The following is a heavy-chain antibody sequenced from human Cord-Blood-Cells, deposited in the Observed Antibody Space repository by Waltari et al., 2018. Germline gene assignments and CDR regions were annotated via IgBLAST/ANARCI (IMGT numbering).Heavy chain of an antibody. CDR2: INHSGRT. D-gene: IGHD3-10*01. CDR3: GRNPGPWFGELTLEY. Sequence: QVQLQQWGAGLLKPSETLSLTCAVYGGSFSGYYWSWIRQPPGKGLEWIGEINHSGRTNLNPSPKGSSTISIETSQKPFFLEVGLGDGAEPGVDFRGRNPGPWFGELTLEYRGPGTLVTVSS. CDR1: GGSFSGYY. V-gene: IGHV4-34*01. J-gene: IGHJ4*02.